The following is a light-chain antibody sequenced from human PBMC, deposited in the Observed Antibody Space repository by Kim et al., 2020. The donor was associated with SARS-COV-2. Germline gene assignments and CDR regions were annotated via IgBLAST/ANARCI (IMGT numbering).Light chain of an antibody. CDR3: AAWDDSLNGWV. CDR1: SSNIGRNT. Sequence: GQRVTISGSGSSSNIGRNTVNGYQQHPGTAPKLLIYSNNQRPSAAPDRFSGSKSGTSASLAISGLQSEDEADYYCAAWDDSLNGWVFGGGTQLTVL. J-gene: IGLJ3*02. CDR2: SNN. V-gene: IGLV1-44*01.